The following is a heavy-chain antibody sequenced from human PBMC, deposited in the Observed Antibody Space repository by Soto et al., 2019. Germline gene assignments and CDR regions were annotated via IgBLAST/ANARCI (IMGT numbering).Heavy chain of an antibody. V-gene: IGHV3-23*01. CDR1: GFTFSTFA. CDR2: ISGSGGTT. Sequence: PGGPLRLSCAASGFTFSTFARSWVRQAPGKGLEWVSAISGSGGTTYYADSVKGLFTISRDNSKNTLYLQMNSLIAEDTAVYYCAKEDKSPEYWGQGTLVTVSS. J-gene: IGHJ4*02. CDR3: AKEDKSPEY.